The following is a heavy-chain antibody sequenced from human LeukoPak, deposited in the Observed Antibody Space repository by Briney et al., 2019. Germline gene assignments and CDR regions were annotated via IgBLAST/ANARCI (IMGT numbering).Heavy chain of an antibody. V-gene: IGHV4-34*01. J-gene: IGHJ4*02. D-gene: IGHD4-17*01. CDR3: ARGRGYGDYVGLFLY. CDR1: GGSFSGYY. CDR2: INHSGST. Sequence: SETLSLTCAVYGGSFSGYYWSWIRQPPGKGLEWIGEINHSGSTNYNPPLKSRVTISVDTSKNQFSLKLSSVTAADTAVYYCARGRGYGDYVGLFLYWGQGTLVTVSS.